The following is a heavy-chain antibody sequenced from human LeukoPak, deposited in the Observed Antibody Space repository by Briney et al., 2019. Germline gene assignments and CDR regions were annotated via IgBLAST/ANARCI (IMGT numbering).Heavy chain of an antibody. J-gene: IGHJ6*03. CDR2: MNPNSGNT. D-gene: IGHD2-15*01. Sequence: VASVKVSCKASGYTFTSYDINWVRQATGQGLEWMGWMNPNSGNTGYAQKFQGRVTMTRNTSISTAYMEQSSLGSEDTAVYYCARVGLHNDYYYYYMDVWGKGTTVTVSS. V-gene: IGHV1-8*01. CDR1: GYTFTSYD. CDR3: ARVGLHNDYYYYYMDV.